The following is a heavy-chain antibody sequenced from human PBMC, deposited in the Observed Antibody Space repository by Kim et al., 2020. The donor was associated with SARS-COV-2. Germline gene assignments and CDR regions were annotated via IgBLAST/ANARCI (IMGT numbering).Heavy chain of an antibody. CDR3: ARDTVAVAGWGAFDI. V-gene: IGHV3-48*04. J-gene: IGHJ3*02. CDR1: GFTFSSYS. Sequence: GGSLRLSCAASGFTFSSYSMNWVRQAPGKGLEWVSYISSSSSTIYYADSVKGRFTISRDNAKNSLCLQMNSLRAEDTAVYYCARDTVAVAGWGAFDIWGQGTMVTVSS. CDR2: ISSSSSTI. D-gene: IGHD6-19*01.